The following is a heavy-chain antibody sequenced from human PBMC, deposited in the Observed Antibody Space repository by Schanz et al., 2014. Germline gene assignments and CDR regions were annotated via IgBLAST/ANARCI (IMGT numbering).Heavy chain of an antibody. J-gene: IGHJ5*02. V-gene: IGHV1-69*04. D-gene: IGHD3-3*01. CDR2: IIPNLGSA. Sequence: KKPGSSVTFSCKASGDTLSSYGISWVRQAPGQGLEWMGRIIPNLGSANYAQKFQGRVISTAEKSTSAVYMELISLRSEYTSIYYCARGNTIFGVVILGWLDPWGQGTLVTVSS. CDR1: GDTLSSYG. CDR3: ARGNTIFGVVILGWLDP.